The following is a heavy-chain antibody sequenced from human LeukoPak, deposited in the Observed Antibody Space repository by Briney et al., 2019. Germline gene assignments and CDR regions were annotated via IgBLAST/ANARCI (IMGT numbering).Heavy chain of an antibody. V-gene: IGHV3-21*01. D-gene: IGHD3-22*01. CDR3: ARAHYYDSSGLDF. J-gene: IGHJ4*02. CDR1: GFTFDDYD. Sequence: PGGSLRLSCAASGFTFDDYDMSWVRQAPGKGLEWVSSISSSSSYIYYADSVKGRFTISRDNAKNSLYLQMNSLRAEDTAVYYCARAHYYDSSGLDFWGQGTLVTVSS. CDR2: ISSSSSYI.